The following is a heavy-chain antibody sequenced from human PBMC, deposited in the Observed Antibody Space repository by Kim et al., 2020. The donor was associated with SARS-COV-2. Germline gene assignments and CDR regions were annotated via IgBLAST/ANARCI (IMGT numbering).Heavy chain of an antibody. D-gene: IGHD1-26*01. CDR3: ARDQAPPGSYSPVGYYYYGMDV. V-gene: IGHV1-18*04. CDR1: GYTFTSYG. J-gene: IGHJ6*02. Sequence: ASVKVSCKASGYTFTSYGISWVRQAPGQGLEWLGWISAYNGNTNYAQKLQGRVTMTTDTSTSTAYMELRSLRSDDTAVYYCARDQAPPGSYSPVGYYYYGMDVWGQGTTVTVSS. CDR2: ISAYNGNT.